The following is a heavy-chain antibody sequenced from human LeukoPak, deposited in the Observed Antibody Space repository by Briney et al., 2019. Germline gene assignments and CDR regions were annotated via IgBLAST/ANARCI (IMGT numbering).Heavy chain of an antibody. CDR3: AKDSGAWDYYDSSGYYYPEY. D-gene: IGHD3-22*01. J-gene: IGHJ4*02. CDR2: IRYDGSNK. Sequence: GGSLRLSCAASGFTFSSYGMHWVRQAPGKGLEWVAFIRYDGSNKYYADSVKGRFTISRDNSKNTLYLQMNSLRAEDTAVYYCAKDSGAWDYYDSSGYYYPEYWGQGTLVTVSS. CDR1: GFTFSSYG. V-gene: IGHV3-30*02.